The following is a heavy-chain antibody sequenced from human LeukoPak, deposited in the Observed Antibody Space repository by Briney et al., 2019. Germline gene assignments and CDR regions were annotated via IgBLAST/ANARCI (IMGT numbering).Heavy chain of an antibody. J-gene: IGHJ4*02. CDR1: GGSISSGGYS. D-gene: IGHD3-3*01. CDR2: IYHSGST. CDR3: ARGVSGGVFDY. V-gene: IGHV4-30-2*01. Sequence: SETLSLTCAVSGGSISSGGYSWSWIRQPPGKGLEWIGYIYHSGSTYYNPSLKSRVTISVDRSKNQFSLKLSSVTAADTAVYYCARGVSGGVFDYWGRGTLVTVSS.